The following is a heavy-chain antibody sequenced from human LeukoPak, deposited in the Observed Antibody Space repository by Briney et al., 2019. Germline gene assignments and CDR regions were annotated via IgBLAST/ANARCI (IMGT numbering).Heavy chain of an antibody. CDR3: AKDYAYYYGSGIGGFDY. CDR2: ISGSGATT. CDR1: GFTFSSYA. D-gene: IGHD3-10*01. Sequence: PGGSLRLSCAASGFTFSSYAMSWVRQAPGKGLEWVSAISGSGATTYYADSVKGRLTISRDKSNNTLYLQMNSLRAEGTAVYYCAKDYAYYYGSGIGGFDYWGQGTLVTVSS. J-gene: IGHJ4*02. V-gene: IGHV3-23*01.